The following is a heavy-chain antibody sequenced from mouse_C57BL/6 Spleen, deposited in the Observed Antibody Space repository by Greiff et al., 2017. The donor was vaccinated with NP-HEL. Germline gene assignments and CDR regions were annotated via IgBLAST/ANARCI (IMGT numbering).Heavy chain of an antibody. CDR2: INPGSGGT. Sequence: VQLQQSGAELVRPGTSVKVSCKASGYAFTNYLIEWVKQRPGQGLEWIGVINPGSGGTNYNEKFKGKATLTADKSSSTAYMQLSSLTSEDSAVYFCARSGTGSFDYWGQGTTLTGSS. J-gene: IGHJ2*01. D-gene: IGHD4-1*01. CDR3: ARSGTGSFDY. CDR1: GYAFTNYL. V-gene: IGHV1-54*01.